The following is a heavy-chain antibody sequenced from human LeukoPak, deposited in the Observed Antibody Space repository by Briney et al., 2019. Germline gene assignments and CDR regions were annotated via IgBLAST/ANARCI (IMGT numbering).Heavy chain of an antibody. CDR2: INHSGST. V-gene: IGHV4-34*01. CDR1: GGSFSGYY. Sequence: SETLSLTCAVYGGSFSGYYWSWIRQPSGKGLEWIGEINHSGSTNYNPSLKSRVTISVDTSKNQFSLKLSSVTAADTAVYYCARGDIVVVVAASQRTKYYYFGMDVWGQGTTVTVSS. D-gene: IGHD2-15*01. J-gene: IGHJ6*02. CDR3: ARGDIVVVVAASQRTKYYYFGMDV.